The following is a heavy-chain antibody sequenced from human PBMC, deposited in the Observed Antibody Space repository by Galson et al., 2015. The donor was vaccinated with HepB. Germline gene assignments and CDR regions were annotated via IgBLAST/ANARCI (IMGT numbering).Heavy chain of an antibody. J-gene: IGHJ4*02. CDR2: IWYDGSNK. Sequence: SLRLSCAASGFTFSSYGMHWVRQAPGKGLEWVAVIWYDGSNKYYADSVKGRFTISRDNSKNTLYLQMNSLRAEGTAVYYCARGLLYGSGSYYDYWGQGTLVTVSS. D-gene: IGHD3-10*01. CDR3: ARGLLYGSGSYYDY. CDR1: GFTFSSYG. V-gene: IGHV3-33*01.